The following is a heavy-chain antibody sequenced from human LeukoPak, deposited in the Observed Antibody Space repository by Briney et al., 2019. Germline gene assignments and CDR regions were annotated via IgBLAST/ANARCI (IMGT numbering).Heavy chain of an antibody. Sequence: SVKVSCKASGGTFSSYAISWVRQAPGQGLEWMGRIIPILGIANYAQKFQGRVTITADKSTSTAYMELSSLRSEDTAVYYCARGGRSSSSELDHWGQGTLVTVSS. CDR3: ARGGRSSSSELDH. D-gene: IGHD6-6*01. V-gene: IGHV1-69*04. J-gene: IGHJ4*02. CDR1: GGTFSSYA. CDR2: IIPILGIA.